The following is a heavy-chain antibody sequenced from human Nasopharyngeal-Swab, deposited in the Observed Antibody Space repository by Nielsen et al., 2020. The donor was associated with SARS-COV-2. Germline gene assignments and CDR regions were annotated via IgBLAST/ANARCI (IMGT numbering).Heavy chain of an antibody. Sequence: VRQAPAKGLEWVSVIYSGGSTYYEDSVKGRFTISRDNSKNTLYLQMNSLRAEDTAVYYCARGDPYYYGMDVWGQGTTVTVSS. CDR3: ARGDPYYYGMDV. V-gene: IGHV3-53*01. CDR2: IYSGGST. J-gene: IGHJ6*02.